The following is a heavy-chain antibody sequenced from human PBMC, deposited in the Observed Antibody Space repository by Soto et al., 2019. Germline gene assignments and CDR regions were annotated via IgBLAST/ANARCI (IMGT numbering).Heavy chain of an antibody. CDR2: IIPIFGTA. Sequence: QVQLVQSGAEVKKPGSSVKVSCKASGGTFSSYAISWVRQAPVQGLEWMGGIIPIFGTANYAQKFQGRVTMTSDEPTSTAYMELSSLRSEDRAVYYCARDRGSSSSVIDYWGQGPLVTVSS. CDR1: GGTFSSYA. J-gene: IGHJ4*02. D-gene: IGHD6-6*01. V-gene: IGHV1-69*01. CDR3: ARDRGSSSSVIDY.